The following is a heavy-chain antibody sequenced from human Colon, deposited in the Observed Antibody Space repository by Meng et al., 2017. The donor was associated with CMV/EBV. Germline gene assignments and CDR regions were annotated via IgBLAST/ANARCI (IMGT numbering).Heavy chain of an antibody. V-gene: IGHV3-7*03. Sequence: GESLKISCVVSGHTFTTYWMTWVRQAPGKGLEWVANTRQDGTESYYGDSVKGRFIISRDHRNASLYLQMNDLRVEDTAVYYCAREMGYNWDLDHPYGMDVWGQGTTVTV. CDR2: TRQDGTES. D-gene: IGHD1-20*01. J-gene: IGHJ6*02. CDR1: GHTFTTYW. CDR3: AREMGYNWDLDHPYGMDV.